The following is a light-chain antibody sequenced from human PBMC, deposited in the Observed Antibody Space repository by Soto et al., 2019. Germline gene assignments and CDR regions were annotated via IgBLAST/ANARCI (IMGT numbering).Light chain of an antibody. V-gene: IGKV3-20*01. Sequence: EIVLTQSPGTLSLSPGERATLSCRASQSVDSKYLAWYQQKPGQAPRILIFAASSRATGIPDRLSGSGSGTDFTLTISRLEPGDFAVYYCQQYGYSSWTFGQGTKVDIK. J-gene: IGKJ1*01. CDR3: QQYGYSSWT. CDR2: AAS. CDR1: QSVDSKY.